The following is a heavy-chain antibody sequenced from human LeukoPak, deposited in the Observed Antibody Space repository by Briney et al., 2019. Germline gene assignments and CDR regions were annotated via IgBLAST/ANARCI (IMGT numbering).Heavy chain of an antibody. V-gene: IGHV4-39*01. CDR2: IYYSGNT. J-gene: IGHJ4*02. D-gene: IGHD2-2*01. Sequence: SETLSLTCTVSGGSISSSSYYWGWIRQPPGKGLEWIGSIYYSGNTYYNPSLKSRVTISVDTSKNQFSLMLSSVTAAGTAVYYCASPLGYCSSTNCYGDYWGQGTLVTVSS. CDR3: ASPLGYCSSTNCYGDY. CDR1: GGSISSSSYY.